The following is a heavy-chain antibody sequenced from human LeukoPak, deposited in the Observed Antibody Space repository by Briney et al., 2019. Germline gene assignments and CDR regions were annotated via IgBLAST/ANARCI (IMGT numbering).Heavy chain of an antibody. CDR1: GYTFTSYY. CDR3: ARDLYYYDSSGYLGIDY. D-gene: IGHD3-22*01. CDR2: INPSGGST. Sequence: GASVKVSCKASGYTFTSYYMHWVRQAPGQGLEWMGIINPSGGSTSYAQKFQGRVTMTRDTSISTAYMELSRLRSDDTAVYYCARDLYYYDSSGYLGIDYWGQGTLVTVSS. J-gene: IGHJ4*02. V-gene: IGHV1-46*01.